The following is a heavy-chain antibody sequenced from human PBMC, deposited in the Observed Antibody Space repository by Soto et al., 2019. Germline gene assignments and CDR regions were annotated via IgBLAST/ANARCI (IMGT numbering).Heavy chain of an antibody. CDR3: ARDTAIVGANWFDP. CDR2: TYYRSKWYN. D-gene: IGHD1-26*01. CDR1: GDSVSSNSAA. V-gene: IGHV6-1*01. J-gene: IGHJ5*02. Sequence: SETLSLTCAISGDSVSSNSAAWNWIRQSPSRGLEWLGRTYYRSKWYNDYAVSVKSRITINPDTSKNQFSLQLNSVTPEDTAVYYCARDTAIVGANWFDPWGQGTLVTVSS.